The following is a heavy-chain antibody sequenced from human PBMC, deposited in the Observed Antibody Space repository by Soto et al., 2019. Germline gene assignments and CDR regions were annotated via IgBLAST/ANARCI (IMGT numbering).Heavy chain of an antibody. Sequence: PGGSLRLFCAASGFTFSSYWMHWVRQAPGKGLVWVSRINGDGLSTSYADSVKGRFTISRDNAKNTLYLQMNSLRVEDTAVYYCARDIPAAHWGQGTLVTVSS. J-gene: IGHJ4*02. CDR3: ARDIPAAH. CDR1: GFTFSSYW. V-gene: IGHV3-74*01. D-gene: IGHD6-25*01. CDR2: INGDGLST.